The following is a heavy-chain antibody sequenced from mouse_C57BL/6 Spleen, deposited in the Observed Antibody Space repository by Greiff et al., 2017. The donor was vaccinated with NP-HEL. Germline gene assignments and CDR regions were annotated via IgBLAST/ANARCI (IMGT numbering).Heavy chain of an antibody. D-gene: IGHD1-1*01. CDR1: GYAFSSSW. CDR2: IYPGDGDH. V-gene: IGHV1-82*01. CDR3: ARTPFYGSSYGYFDV. J-gene: IGHJ1*03. Sequence: QVQLQQSGPELVKPGASVKISCKASGYAFSSSWMNWVKQRPGRGLEWIGRIYPGDGDHNYNGKFKGKATLTADKSSSTAYMQRSSLTSEDSAVYFCARTPFYGSSYGYFDVWGTGTTVTVSA.